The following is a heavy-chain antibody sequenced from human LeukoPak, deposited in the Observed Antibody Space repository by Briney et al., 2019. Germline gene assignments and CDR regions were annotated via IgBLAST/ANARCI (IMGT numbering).Heavy chain of an antibody. CDR3: ARGGSGWPLDV. Sequence: GGSLRLSCAASGFTFSGYSVNWVRQPPRKGLEWVSSISSSGDYMYYADSVKDRFIISRDNAKNSLYLQMNSLRAEDTAVYYCARGGSGWPLDVWGKGTTVTVSS. J-gene: IGHJ6*04. CDR2: ISSSGDYM. CDR1: GFTFSGYS. V-gene: IGHV3-21*01. D-gene: IGHD6-19*01.